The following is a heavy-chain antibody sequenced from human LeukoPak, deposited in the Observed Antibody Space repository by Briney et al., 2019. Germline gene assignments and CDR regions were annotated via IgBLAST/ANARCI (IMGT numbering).Heavy chain of an antibody. CDR3: AKCSETGTTRWFDP. V-gene: IGHV1-46*01. Sequence: ASVKVSCKASGYTFTSYCLHWVRQAPGQGLEWMGLINPGGTTTYAQNFQGRVTMTRDTSASTAYMELSSLRSDDTAVYYCAKCSETGTTRWFDPWGQGTLVTVSS. D-gene: IGHD1-7*01. J-gene: IGHJ5*02. CDR1: GYTFTSYC. CDR2: INPGGTT.